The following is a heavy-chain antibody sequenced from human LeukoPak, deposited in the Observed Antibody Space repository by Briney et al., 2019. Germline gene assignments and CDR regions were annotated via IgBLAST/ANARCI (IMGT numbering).Heavy chain of an antibody. CDR3: ARGRGRNYYDSSPAWFDP. Sequence: KPSQTLCLSCAVSVGSTSNGGYYWSWICPPPGKGLEWSSYIYYTGTTYYNPSLKSRVTISLDTSKNQFSLKLSSVTAADTAIYYCARGRGRNYYDSSPAWFDPWGQGTLVTVSS. V-gene: IGHV4-31*02. CDR1: VGSTSNGGYY. D-gene: IGHD3-22*01. CDR2: IYYTGTT. J-gene: IGHJ5*02.